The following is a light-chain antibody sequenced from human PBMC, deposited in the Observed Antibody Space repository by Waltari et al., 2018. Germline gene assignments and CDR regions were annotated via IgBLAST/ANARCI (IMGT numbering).Light chain of an antibody. J-gene: IGLJ2*01. V-gene: IGLV1-47*01. CDR2: RNT. CDR3: AAWDDTLSGVV. Sequence: QSVLTQSPSASAAPGQRVTISCSGSSSNIGSTHVYWYQHVPGTAPKLLIYRNTQRPSGGPARCSGSKSGTSASLAVSGVRSEEEADYYCAAWDDTLSGVVFGGGTKLTVL. CDR1: SSNIGSTH.